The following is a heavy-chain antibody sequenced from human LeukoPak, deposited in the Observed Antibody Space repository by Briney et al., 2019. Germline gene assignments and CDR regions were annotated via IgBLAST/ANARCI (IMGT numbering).Heavy chain of an antibody. D-gene: IGHD3-10*01. J-gene: IGHJ4*02. CDR1: GGSISSGGNY. CDR3: ADYPLVATKGTMVRGASVY. V-gene: IGHV4-31*03. Sequence: SETLSLTCTVSGGSISSGGNYWSWIRQHPGKGLEWIGYIYYGGSTYYNPSLKCRVTISVDTSKNQFSLKLSSVTAADTAVYYCADYPLVATKGTMVRGASVYWGQGTLVTVSS. CDR2: IYYGGST.